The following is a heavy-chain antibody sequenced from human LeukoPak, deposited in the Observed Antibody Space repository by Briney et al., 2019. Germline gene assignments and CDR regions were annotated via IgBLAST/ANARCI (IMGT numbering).Heavy chain of an antibody. CDR2: IRYDGSNK. V-gene: IGHV3-30*02. Sequence: GGSLRLSCAASGFTFSSYGMHWVRQAPGKGLEWVAFIRYDGSNKYYADSVKGRFTISRDNSKNTLYLQMSSLRAEDTALYYCAKQMVERQQDYYMDVWGKGTSVTVSS. D-gene: IGHD2-15*01. CDR3: AKQMVERQQDYYMDV. CDR1: GFTFSSYG. J-gene: IGHJ6*03.